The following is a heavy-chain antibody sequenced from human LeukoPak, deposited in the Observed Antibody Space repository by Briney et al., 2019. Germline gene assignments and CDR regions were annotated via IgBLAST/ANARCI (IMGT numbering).Heavy chain of an antibody. CDR2: ISNSGGNI. V-gene: IGHV3-23*01. CDR3: ANFACCHFDSESGY. Sequence: GGSLRLSCVASGFNFNNYAMSWVRQAPGRGLEWLSSISNSGGNIDYRNSVKGRFTISRDNSKNTLYLQMDSLGAEDTAVYYCANFACCHFDSESGYWGQGTLVTVSS. J-gene: IGHJ4*02. CDR1: GFNFNNYA. D-gene: IGHD3-9*01.